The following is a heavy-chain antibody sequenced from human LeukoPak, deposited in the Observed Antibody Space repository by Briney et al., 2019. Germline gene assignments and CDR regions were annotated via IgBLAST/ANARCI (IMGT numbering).Heavy chain of an antibody. J-gene: IGHJ6*02. V-gene: IGHV4-59*08. CDR2: IYYSGSA. CDR3: ARLRNVDTAMVQPYYYYGMDV. Sequence: SETLPLTCTVSGGSISSYYWSWIRQPPGEGLEWIGYIYYSGSANYNPSLKSRVTISVDTSKNQFSLKLSSVTAADTAVYYCARLRNVDTAMVQPYYYYGMDVWGQGTTVTVSS. D-gene: IGHD5-18*01. CDR1: GGSISSYY.